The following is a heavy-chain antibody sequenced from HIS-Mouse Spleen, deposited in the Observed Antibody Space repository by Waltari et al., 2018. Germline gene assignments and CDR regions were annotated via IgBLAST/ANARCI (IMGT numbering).Heavy chain of an antibody. CDR1: GYSISSGYY. V-gene: IGHV4-38-2*02. J-gene: IGHJ3*02. CDR3: AREPHLQLEPAFDI. Sequence: QVQLQESGPGLVKPSETLSLTCTVSGYSISSGYYWGWLRQPPGKGLEWIGSIYHSGSTYYNPSLKSRVTISVDTSKNQFSLKLSSVTAADTAVYYCAREPHLQLEPAFDIWGQGTMVTVSS. CDR2: IYHSGST. D-gene: IGHD1-1*01.